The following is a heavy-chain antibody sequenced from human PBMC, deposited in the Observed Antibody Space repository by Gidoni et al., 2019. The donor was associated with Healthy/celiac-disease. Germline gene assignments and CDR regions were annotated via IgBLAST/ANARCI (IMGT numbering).Heavy chain of an antibody. Sequence: VQLQESGPGLVKPSGPLSLTCAVSGCSISSSNWWSWVRQPPGKGLEWIGEIYHSGSTNYNPSLKSRVTISVDKSKNQFALKLSSVTAADTAVYYCARLGRESSRGMDVWGQGTTVTVSS. V-gene: IGHV4-4*02. CDR2: IYHSGST. J-gene: IGHJ6*02. CDR1: GCSISSSNW. CDR3: ARLGRESSRGMDV. D-gene: IGHD3-10*01.